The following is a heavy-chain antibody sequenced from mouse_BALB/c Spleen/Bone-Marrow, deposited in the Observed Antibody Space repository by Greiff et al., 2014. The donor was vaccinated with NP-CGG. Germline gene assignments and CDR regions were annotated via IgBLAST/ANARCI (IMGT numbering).Heavy chain of an antibody. J-gene: IGHJ3*01. CDR3: AAYYYGSSQFAY. V-gene: IGHV14-3*02. CDR1: GFNTKDTY. Sequence: VHVKQSGAELVKPGASVKLSCTASGFNTKDTYMHWVKQRPEQGLEWIGRIDPANGNTKYDPKLQGKATITADTSSNTAYLQLSSLTSEDTAVYYCAAYYYGSSQFAYWGQGTLVTVSA. CDR2: IDPANGNT. D-gene: IGHD1-1*01.